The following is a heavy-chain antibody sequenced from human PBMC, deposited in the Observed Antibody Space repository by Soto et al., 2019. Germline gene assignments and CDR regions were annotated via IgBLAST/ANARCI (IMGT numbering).Heavy chain of an antibody. Sequence: QVQLVESGGGVVQPGRSLRLSCAASGFTFSSYAMHWVRQAPGKGLEWVAVISYDGSNKYYADSVKGRFTISRDNSKNTLYLQMNSLRAEDTAVYYCARGPNYGVAPIPFDYWGQGTLVTVSS. J-gene: IGHJ4*02. D-gene: IGHD4-17*01. CDR3: ARGPNYGVAPIPFDY. CDR2: ISYDGSNK. V-gene: IGHV3-30-3*01. CDR1: GFTFSSYA.